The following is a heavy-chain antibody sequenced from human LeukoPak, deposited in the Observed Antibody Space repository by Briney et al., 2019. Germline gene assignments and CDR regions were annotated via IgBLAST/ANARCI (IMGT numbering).Heavy chain of an antibody. J-gene: IGHJ4*02. Sequence: SGGPLRLSCAASGFTFSNYWMSWVRQAPGKGLEWVANINQDGSEKYYVDSVKGRFTISKDNAKNSLYLQMNGLRAEDSAVYYCATSGPWGYFDYWGQGTLVTVSS. CDR1: GFTFSNYW. D-gene: IGHD7-27*01. V-gene: IGHV3-7*01. CDR3: ATSGPWGYFDY. CDR2: INQDGSEK.